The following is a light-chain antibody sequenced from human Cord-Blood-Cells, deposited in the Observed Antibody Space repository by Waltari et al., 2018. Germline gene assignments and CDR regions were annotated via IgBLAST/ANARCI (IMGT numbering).Light chain of an antibody. V-gene: IGLV2-14*01. CDR3: SSYTSSSPYV. CDR2: EVS. J-gene: IGLJ1*01. Sequence: QSALTQPASVSGSPGQSIPISCTGTSSAVGGYNYVSWYQQHPGKAPKLMIYEVSNRPSGVSNRFSGSKSGNTASLTISGLQAEDEADYYCSSYTSSSPYVFGTGTKVTVL. CDR1: SSAVGGYNY.